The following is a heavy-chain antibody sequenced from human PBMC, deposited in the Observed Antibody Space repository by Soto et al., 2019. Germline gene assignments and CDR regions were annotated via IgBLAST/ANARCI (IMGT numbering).Heavy chain of an antibody. D-gene: IGHD2-15*01. CDR2: IYYSGST. J-gene: IGHJ6*02. Sequence: SETLSLTCTVSGGSISSGGYYWSWIRQHPGKGPEWIGYIYYSGSTNYNPSLKSRVTISVDKSKNQFSLKLSSVTAADTAVYYCARAGRGYCSGGSCYSGLHGMDVWGQGTTVTVSS. V-gene: IGHV4-31*03. CDR3: ARAGRGYCSGGSCYSGLHGMDV. CDR1: GGSISSGGYY.